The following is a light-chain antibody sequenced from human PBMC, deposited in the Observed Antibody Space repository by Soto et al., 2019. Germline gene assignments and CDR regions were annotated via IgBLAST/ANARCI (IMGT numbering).Light chain of an antibody. CDR2: AAS. J-gene: IGKJ5*01. Sequence: DIQLTESPSCLSASVGDRVTISGRAGQGISTYLAWYQQKPGKAPKLLIYAASTLQSGVPLSFSGSGSGTSFTLTISSLQPEDFATYYCQQLLSYPITFGQGTRLEIK. V-gene: IGKV1-9*01. CDR3: QQLLSYPIT. CDR1: QGISTY.